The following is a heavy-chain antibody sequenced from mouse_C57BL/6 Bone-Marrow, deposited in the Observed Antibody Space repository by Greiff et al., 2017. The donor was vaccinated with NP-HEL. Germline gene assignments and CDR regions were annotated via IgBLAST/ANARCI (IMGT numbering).Heavy chain of an antibody. CDR3: ARHGAPDYCGSSPWFAY. V-gene: IGHV2-6-1*01. Sequence: VKLMESGPGLVAPSQSLSITCTVSGFSLTSYGVHWVRQPPGKGLEWLVVIWSDGSTTYNSALKSRLSISKDNSKSQVFLKMNSLQTDDTAMYYCARHGAPDYCGSSPWFAYWGQGTLVTVSA. CDR2: IWSDGST. CDR1: GFSLTSYG. D-gene: IGHD1-1*01. J-gene: IGHJ3*01.